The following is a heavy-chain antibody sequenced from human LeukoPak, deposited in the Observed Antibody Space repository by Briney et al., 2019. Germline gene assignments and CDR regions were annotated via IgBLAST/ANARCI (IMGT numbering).Heavy chain of an antibody. CDR1: GGSISSSSYY. CDR3: ARLYYDFWSGYYFDY. Sequence: SETLSLTCTVSGGSISSSSYYWGWIRQPPGKGLEWIGSIYYSGSTYCNPSLKSRVTISVDTSKNQFSLKLSSVTAADTAVYYCARLYYDFWSGYYFDYWGQGTLVTVSS. V-gene: IGHV4-39*01. J-gene: IGHJ4*02. CDR2: IYYSGST. D-gene: IGHD3-3*01.